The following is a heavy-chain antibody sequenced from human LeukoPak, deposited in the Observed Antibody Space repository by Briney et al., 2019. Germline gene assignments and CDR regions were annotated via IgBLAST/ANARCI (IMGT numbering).Heavy chain of an antibody. J-gene: IGHJ3*02. D-gene: IGHD5-24*01. CDR2: IIPIFGTA. CDR3: ARPHVEMATVDAFDI. CDR1: GGTFSSYA. V-gene: IGHV1-69*05. Sequence: SVKASCKASGGTFSSYAISWVRQAPGQGLEWMGGIIPIFGTANYAQKFQGRVTITTDESTSTAYMELSSLRSEDTAVYYCARPHVEMATVDAFDIWGQGTMVTVAS.